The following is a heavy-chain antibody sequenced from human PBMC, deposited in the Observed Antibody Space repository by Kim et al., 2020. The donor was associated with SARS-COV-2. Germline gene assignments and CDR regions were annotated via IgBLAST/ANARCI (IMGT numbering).Heavy chain of an antibody. V-gene: IGHV3-30*03. D-gene: IGHD6-19*01. CDR1: GFTFSSYG. J-gene: IGHJ4*02. CDR3: ATSRVADPRGAFDY. Sequence: GGSLRLSCAASGFTFSSYGMHWVRQAPGKGLEWVAVISYDGSNKYYADSVKGRFTISRDNSKNTLYLQMNSLRAEDTAVYYCATSRVADPRGAFDYWGQGTLVTVSS. CDR2: ISYDGSNK.